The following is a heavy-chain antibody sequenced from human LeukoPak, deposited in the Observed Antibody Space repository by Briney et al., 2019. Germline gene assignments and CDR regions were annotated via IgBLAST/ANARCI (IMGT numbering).Heavy chain of an antibody. CDR3: ATKQWLAPPPDS. D-gene: IGHD6-19*01. Sequence: GGSLRLSCAASGVSFSNYGMHWVRQAPGKGLESVSRINTDGTVTTYADSVKGRFTVSRDNADNTMFLQMNSVRDEDTAVYYCATKQWLAPPPDSWGQGTPVTVSS. CDR1: GVSFSNYG. V-gene: IGHV3-74*01. CDR2: INTDGTVT. J-gene: IGHJ4*02.